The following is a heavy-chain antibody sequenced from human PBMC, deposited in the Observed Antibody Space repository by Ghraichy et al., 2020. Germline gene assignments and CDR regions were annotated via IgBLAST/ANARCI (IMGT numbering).Heavy chain of an antibody. CDR1: GGSISSGGYS. CDR3: ASLPLYGDYDDY. J-gene: IGHJ4*02. D-gene: IGHD4-17*01. CDR2: IYHSGST. V-gene: IGHV4-30-2*01. Sequence: SETLSLTCAVSGGSISSGGYSWSWIRQPPGKGLEWIGYIYHSGSTYYNPSLKSRVTISVDRSKNQFSLKLSSVTAADTAVYYCASLPLYGDYDDYWGQGTLVTVSS.